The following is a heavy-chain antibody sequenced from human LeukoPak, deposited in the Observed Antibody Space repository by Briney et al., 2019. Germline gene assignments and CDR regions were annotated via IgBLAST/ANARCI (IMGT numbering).Heavy chain of an antibody. Sequence: ASVKVSCKASGGPFSRYAISWVPQAPGQGLEWMGGIIPIFGTANYAQKFQGRVTITADESTSTAYMELSSLRSEDTAVYYCARVPNSSCWVLTKWFDSWGQGTLVTVSS. D-gene: IGHD6-13*01. V-gene: IGHV1-69*13. CDR1: GGPFSRYA. CDR3: ARVPNSSCWVLTKWFDS. J-gene: IGHJ5*01. CDR2: IIPIFGTA.